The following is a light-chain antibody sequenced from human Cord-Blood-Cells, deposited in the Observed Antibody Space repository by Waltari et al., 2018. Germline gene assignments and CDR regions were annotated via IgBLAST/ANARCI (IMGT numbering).Light chain of an antibody. J-gene: IGLJ3*02. CDR2: GKN. CDR3: NSRDSSGNHLV. CDR1: SIRRYC. V-gene: IGLV3-19*01. Sequence: SSELIQDPAVSVALGETVRITSQGDSIRRYCASWYQQKPGQAPVLVTYGKNNRPSGIPDRFSGSSSGNTASLTITGAQAEDEADYYCNSRDSSGNHLVFGGGTKLTVL.